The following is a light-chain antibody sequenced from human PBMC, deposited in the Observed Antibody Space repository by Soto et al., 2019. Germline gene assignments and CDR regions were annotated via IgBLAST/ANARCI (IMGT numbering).Light chain of an antibody. V-gene: IGLV1-36*01. J-gene: IGLJ3*02. Sequence: QAVVTQSPSVSGAPRQSVNISCSGNNSNIGSNAVHWYQQLPGKAPKLLMYYNDMLPSGVSDRFSGSKSGTSASLAISGLQYEDECDYYCATWDDRLTAWVFGGGTKLTVL. CDR1: NSNIGSNA. CDR2: YND. CDR3: ATWDDRLTAWV.